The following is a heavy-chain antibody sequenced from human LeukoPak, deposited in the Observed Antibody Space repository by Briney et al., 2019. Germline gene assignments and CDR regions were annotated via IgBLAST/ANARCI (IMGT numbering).Heavy chain of an antibody. J-gene: IGHJ5*02. CDR2: ISAYNGNT. CDR1: GYTFTSYG. V-gene: IGHV1-18*01. D-gene: IGHD2-2*01. Sequence: ASVKVSCKASGYTFTSYGISWVRQAPGQGLEWMGWISAYNGNTNYAQKLQGRVTMTTDTSTSTAYMELRSLRSDDTAVYYCARDRVGYCSSTSCYDNWFDPWGQGTLDTVSS. CDR3: ARDRVGYCSSTSCYDNWFDP.